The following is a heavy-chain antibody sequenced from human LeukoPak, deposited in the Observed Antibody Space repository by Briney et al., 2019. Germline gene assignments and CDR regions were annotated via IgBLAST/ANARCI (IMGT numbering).Heavy chain of an antibody. V-gene: IGHV4-34*01. D-gene: IGHD5-24*01. CDR3: ARVGGRDGYTYYLDY. CDR1: GGSFSVYY. CDR2: INHSGST. J-gene: IGHJ4*02. Sequence: SETLSLTCAVSGGSFSVYYWSWIRQPPGKGLEWIGEINHSGSTNYNPSLKSRVTISVDTSKNQCSLKLSSVTAADTAVYYCARVGGRDGYTYYLDYWREDPVVTLSS.